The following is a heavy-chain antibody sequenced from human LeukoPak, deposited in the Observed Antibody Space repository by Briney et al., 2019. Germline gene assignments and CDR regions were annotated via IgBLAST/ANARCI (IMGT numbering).Heavy chain of an antibody. V-gene: IGHV1-8*02. D-gene: IGHD5-18*01. Sequence: ASVEVSCKASGYTFTDYYMHWVRQATGQGLEWMGWMNPNSGNTGYAQKFQGRVTMTRNTSISTAYMELSSLRSEDTAVYYCARDGEIGYSYGTGDYWGQGTLVTVSS. CDR3: ARDGEIGYSYGTGDY. CDR1: GYTFTDYY. J-gene: IGHJ4*02. CDR2: MNPNSGNT.